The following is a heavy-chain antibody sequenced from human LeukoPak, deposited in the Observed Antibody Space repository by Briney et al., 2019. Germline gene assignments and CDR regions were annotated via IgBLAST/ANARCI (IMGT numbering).Heavy chain of an antibody. J-gene: IGHJ4*02. Sequence: KSSETLSLTCTVSGGSISSGDYYWSWIRQPPGKGLEWIGYIYYSGSTYYNPSLKSRVTISVDTSKNQFSLKLSSVTAADTAVYYCARGAAITMVRGMYFDYWGQGTLVTVSS. V-gene: IGHV4-30-4*01. D-gene: IGHD3-10*01. CDR3: ARGAAITMVRGMYFDY. CDR1: GGSISSGDYY. CDR2: IYYSGST.